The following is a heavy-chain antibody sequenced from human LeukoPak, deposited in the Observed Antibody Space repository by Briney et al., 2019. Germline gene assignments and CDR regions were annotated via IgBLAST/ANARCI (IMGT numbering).Heavy chain of an antibody. V-gene: IGHV3-30*02. Sequence: SGGSLRLSCAASGFTFSSYGMHWVRQAPGKGLEWVAVIWYDGSNKYYADSVKGRFTISRDNSKNTLYLQMNSLRAEDTAVYYCAKGSEVYYYGSGSYSTSWLENWGQGTLVTVSS. D-gene: IGHD3-10*01. J-gene: IGHJ4*02. CDR3: AKGSEVYYYGSGSYSTSWLEN. CDR1: GFTFSSYG. CDR2: IWYDGSNK.